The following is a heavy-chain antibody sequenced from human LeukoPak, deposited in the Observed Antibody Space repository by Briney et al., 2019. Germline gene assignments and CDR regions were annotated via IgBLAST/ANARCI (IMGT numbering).Heavy chain of an antibody. J-gene: IGHJ3*02. Sequence: ASVKVSCTASGYTFTNYAMNWVRQAPGQGLEWMGWINTNTGNPTYAQGFTGRFVFSLDTSVSTAYLQISSLKAEDTAVYYCATDSSGGIPAAKGHDAFDIWGQGTMVTVSS. V-gene: IGHV7-4-1*02. CDR3: ATDSSGGIPAAKGHDAFDI. D-gene: IGHD2-2*01. CDR1: GYTFTNYA. CDR2: INTNTGNP.